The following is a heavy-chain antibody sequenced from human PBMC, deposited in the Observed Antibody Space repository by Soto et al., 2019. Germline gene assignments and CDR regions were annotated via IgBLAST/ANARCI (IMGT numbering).Heavy chain of an antibody. CDR1: GYTFTNYG. CDR3: ARDTTVTTNNWFDP. J-gene: IGHJ5*02. CDR2: ISAYNGNT. Sequence: QVQLMQSGAEVKKPGASVKVSCKASGYTFTNYGITWVRQAPGQGLECMGWISAYNGNTDYAQKLQGRVTMTTDTSTSTAYMELRSLRSDDTAVYYCARDTTVTTNNWFDPWGQGTLVIVSS. D-gene: IGHD4-17*01. V-gene: IGHV1-18*01.